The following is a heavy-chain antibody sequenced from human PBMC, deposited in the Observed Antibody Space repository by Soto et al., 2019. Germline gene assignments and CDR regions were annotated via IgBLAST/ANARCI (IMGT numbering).Heavy chain of an antibody. V-gene: IGHV3-7*01. J-gene: IGHJ4*02. D-gene: IGHD5-12*01. Sequence: EVQLVESGGGLVQPGGPRRLSCAASGFTFRKNGMSGVRQAPGKGLEWVANIKQDGSEKKYVDSVKGRFTVSRDNTKKSLYLQMNGLRAEDTAVYYCARDGGYSGYDYFDYWGLGTLVTVSS. CDR1: GFTFRKNG. CDR3: ARDGGYSGYDYFDY. CDR2: IKQDGSEK.